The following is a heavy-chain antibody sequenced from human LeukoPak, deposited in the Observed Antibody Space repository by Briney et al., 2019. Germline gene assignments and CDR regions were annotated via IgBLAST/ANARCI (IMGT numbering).Heavy chain of an antibody. V-gene: IGHV4-34*01. J-gene: IGHJ4*02. CDR1: GGSFSGYY. CDR3: ARYSSPDY. D-gene: IGHD6-19*01. Sequence: PSETLSLTCAVYGGSFSGYYWSWIRHPPGKGLEWIGEINHSGSTNYNPSLKSRVTISVDTSKNQFSLKLSSVTAADTAVYCCARYSSPDYWGQGTLVTVSS. CDR2: INHSGST.